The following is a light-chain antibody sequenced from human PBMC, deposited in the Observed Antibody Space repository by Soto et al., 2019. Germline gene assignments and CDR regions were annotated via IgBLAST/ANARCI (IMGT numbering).Light chain of an antibody. CDR1: SSDVGRYNY. Sequence: QSALTQPASVSGSPGQSITVSCTGSSSDVGRYNYVSWYQQHPGKAPKLLIYDVNNRPSGVSYRFSGSKSGNTASLTISGLQAEDEADYYCSSYTTKNTLVFGGGTKVTVL. CDR3: SSYTTKNTLV. CDR2: DVN. V-gene: IGLV2-14*01. J-gene: IGLJ3*02.